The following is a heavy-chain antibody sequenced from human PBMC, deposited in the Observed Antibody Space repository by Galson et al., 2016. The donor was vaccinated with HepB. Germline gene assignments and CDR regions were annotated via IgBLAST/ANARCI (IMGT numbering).Heavy chain of an antibody. D-gene: IGHD1-1*01. CDR3: AKALVQLFIPSYYGMDV. CDR1: GYTFNSYG. V-gene: IGHV1-18*01. J-gene: IGHJ6*02. CDR2: ISDYNGNT. Sequence: SVKVSCKASGYTFNSYGITWVRQAPGQGLEWMGWISDYNGNTNYAQNLQARVSMTTDESTSTASMELRRLSFDDTAVYYCAKALVQLFIPSYYGMDVWGQGTTVTVSS.